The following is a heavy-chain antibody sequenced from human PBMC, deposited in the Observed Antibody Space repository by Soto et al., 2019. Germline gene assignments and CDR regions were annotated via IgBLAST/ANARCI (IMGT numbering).Heavy chain of an antibody. CDR1: GFAFSSYW. D-gene: IGHD3-9*01. CDR3: ARDLGYDTTPY. Sequence: EGQLVESGGGLVQPGGSLRLSCAASGFAFSSYWMHWVRQAPGKGLVWVSRIDSDGSTRTYADSVKGRLTISRDNAKSTLYLQMNSLRAEDTGVYYCARDLGYDTTPYWGRGTLVIVSS. CDR2: IDSDGSTR. V-gene: IGHV3-74*01. J-gene: IGHJ4*02.